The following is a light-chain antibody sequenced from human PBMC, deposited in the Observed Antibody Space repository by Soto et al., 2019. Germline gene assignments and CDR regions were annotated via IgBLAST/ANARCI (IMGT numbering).Light chain of an antibody. CDR2: AAS. Sequence: DIQMTQSPSSVSASVGDRVTMTCRASQGISSGLVWYQQKAGKAPKLLIYAASTWQSGVPSRFSGSGSGTDFTLTISSLQPEDSATYYCQQANSFPQTFGQGTKVEIK. J-gene: IGKJ1*01. CDR1: QGISSG. V-gene: IGKV1-12*01. CDR3: QQANSFPQT.